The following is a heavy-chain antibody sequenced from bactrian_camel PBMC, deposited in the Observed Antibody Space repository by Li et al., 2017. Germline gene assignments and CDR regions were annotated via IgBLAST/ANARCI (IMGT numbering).Heavy chain of an antibody. CDR2: ISSDGTT. CDR3: TASESPILCAYNY. V-gene: IGHV3S55*01. CDR1: GDTFGDSD. Sequence: VQLVESGGGSVQTGGSLRLSCTSSGDTFGDSDMAWYRQAPGEACELVSTISSDGTTYYLGSVRGRFAISQDNARNVLYLQMNSLKPEDTAMYICTASESPILCAYNYWGQGTQVTVS. J-gene: IGHJ4*01.